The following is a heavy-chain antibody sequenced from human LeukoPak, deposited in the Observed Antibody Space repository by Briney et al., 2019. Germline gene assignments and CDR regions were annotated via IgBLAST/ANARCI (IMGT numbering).Heavy chain of an antibody. J-gene: IGHJ4*02. CDR1: GGSISSYY. V-gene: IGHV4-59*08. CDR3: ARTLSDYYGSGSYPPGYFDY. D-gene: IGHD3-10*01. Sequence: SETLSLTCTVSGGSISSYYWSWIRQPPGKGLEWIGYIYYSGSTNYNPSLKSRVTISVDTSKNQFSLKLSSATAADTAVYYCARTLSDYYGSGSYPPGYFDYWGQGTLVTVSS. CDR2: IYYSGST.